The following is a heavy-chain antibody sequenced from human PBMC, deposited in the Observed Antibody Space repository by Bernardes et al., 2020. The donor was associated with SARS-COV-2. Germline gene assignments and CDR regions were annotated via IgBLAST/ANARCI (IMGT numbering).Heavy chain of an antibody. CDR3: ARGLIEVATFDS. Sequence: GGSLRLSCAASGFTFSSYAMSWVRQAPGKGLEWVSAISGSGRSPYFADSVRGRFTISRDNSKNTLYLQMHSLRAEDTAVYYCARGLIEVATFDSWGQGTLVTGSA. D-gene: IGHD5-12*01. J-gene: IGHJ4*02. CDR1: GFTFSSYA. CDR2: ISGSGRSP. V-gene: IGHV3-23*01.